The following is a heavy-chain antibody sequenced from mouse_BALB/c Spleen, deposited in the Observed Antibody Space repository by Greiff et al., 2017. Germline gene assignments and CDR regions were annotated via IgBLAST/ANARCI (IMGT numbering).Heavy chain of an antibody. Sequence: EVKVVESGPSLVKPSQTLSLTCSVTGDSITSGYWNWIRKFPGNKLEYMGYISYSGSTYYNPSLKSRISITRDTSKNQYYLQLNSVTTEDTATYYCARRNGNYAWFAYWGQGTLVTVSA. J-gene: IGHJ3*01. V-gene: IGHV3-8*02. CDR1: GDSITSGY. D-gene: IGHD2-1*01. CDR2: ISYSGST. CDR3: ARRNGNYAWFAY.